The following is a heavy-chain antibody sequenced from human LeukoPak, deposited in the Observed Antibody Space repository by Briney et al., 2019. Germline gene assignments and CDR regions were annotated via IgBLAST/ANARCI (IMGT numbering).Heavy chain of an antibody. D-gene: IGHD3-16*01. CDR1: GDSVSSNSAA. V-gene: IGHV6-1*01. CDR2: TYYRSKWYN. CDR3: ARGSSNPGGAAKNNYYYYYMDV. Sequence: SQTLSLTCAISGDSVSSNSAAWNWIRQSPSRGLEWLGRTYYRSKWYNDYAVSVKSRITINPDTSKNQFSLQLNSVTPEDTAVYYCARGSSNPGGAAKNNYYYYYMDVWGKGTTVTVSS. J-gene: IGHJ6*03.